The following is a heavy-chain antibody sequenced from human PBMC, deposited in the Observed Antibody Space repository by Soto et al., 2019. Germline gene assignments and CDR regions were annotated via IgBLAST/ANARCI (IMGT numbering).Heavy chain of an antibody. D-gene: IGHD3-10*01. CDR1: GGSISSGDYY. CDR2: IYYSGST. J-gene: IGHJ4*02. CDR3: ATYGSGSYKPTTFDY. V-gene: IGHV4-31*03. Sequence: QVQLQESGPGLVKPSQTLSLTCTVSGGSISSGDYYWSWIREHPGKGLEWIGYIYYSGSTYYNPSLKSRVTISVDTSKNQFSLKLSSVTAADTAVYYCATYGSGSYKPTTFDYWGQGTLVTVSS.